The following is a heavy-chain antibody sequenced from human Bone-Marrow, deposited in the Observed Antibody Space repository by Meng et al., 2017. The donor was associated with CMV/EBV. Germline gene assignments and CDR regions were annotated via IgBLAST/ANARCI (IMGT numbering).Heavy chain of an antibody. CDR1: GFTFSSYW. J-gene: IGHJ4*02. V-gene: IGHV3-7*01. Sequence: GESLKISCAASGFTFSSYWMSWVRQAPGKGLEWVANIKQDGSEKYYVDSVKGRFTISRDNAKNSLYLQMNSLRAEDTAVYYCAKEIGTIVGAYFDYWGQGTLVTVSS. CDR3: AKEIGTIVGAYFDY. CDR2: IKQDGSEK. D-gene: IGHD1-26*01.